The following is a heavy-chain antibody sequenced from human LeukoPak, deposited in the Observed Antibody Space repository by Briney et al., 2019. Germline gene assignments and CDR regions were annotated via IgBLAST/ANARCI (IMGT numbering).Heavy chain of an antibody. CDR2: IYTSGST. D-gene: IGHD3-3*01. CDR3: AREKNDFWSGYLSPYMDV. CDR1: GGSICSCY. J-gene: IGHJ6*03. V-gene: IGHV4-4*07. Sequence: SETLSLTCTFPGGSICSCYWSWIRQPAGKGLEWIGRIYTSGSTNYNPSLKSRVTMSVDTSKNQFSLKLSSVTAADTAVYYCAREKNDFWSGYLSPYMDVWGKGTTVTVSS.